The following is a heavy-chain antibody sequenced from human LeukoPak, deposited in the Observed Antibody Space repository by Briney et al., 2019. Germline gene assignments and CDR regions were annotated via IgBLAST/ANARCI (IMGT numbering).Heavy chain of an antibody. Sequence: GCLRDSSAPPVFTFTVDIMNTVRQTPGKGLGWGSHISSSGSTIYSAHTVKGRFTNSRDNAKKSLYLQMNSLRAEDTAVYYCARDPYSGGYWNYYYYYMDVWGKGTTVTISS. D-gene: IGHD1-26*01. CDR3: ARDPYSGGYWNYYYYYMDV. CDR2: ISSSGSTI. CDR1: VFTFTVDI. V-gene: IGHV3-48*04. J-gene: IGHJ6*03.